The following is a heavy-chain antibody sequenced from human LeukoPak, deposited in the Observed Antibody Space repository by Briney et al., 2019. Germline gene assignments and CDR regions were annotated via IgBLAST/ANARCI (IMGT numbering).Heavy chain of an antibody. J-gene: IGHJ5*02. D-gene: IGHD3-10*01. V-gene: IGHV3-23*01. Sequence: GGSLRLSCAASGFTFSGYAMSWVRQAPGKGLEWVSGISGSGGSTYSTDSVKGRFTISRDNSKNTLYLQMNSLRAEDTAVYYCAKDQGTMVRGVVSWFDPWGQGTLVTVSS. CDR2: ISGSGGST. CDR1: GFTFSGYA. CDR3: AKDQGTMVRGVVSWFDP.